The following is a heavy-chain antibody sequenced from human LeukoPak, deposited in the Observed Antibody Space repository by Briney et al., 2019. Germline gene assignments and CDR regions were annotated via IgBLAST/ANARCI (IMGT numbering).Heavy chain of an antibody. CDR3: AGGGRDFYDSSGYYYPFDY. D-gene: IGHD3-22*01. V-gene: IGHV4-59*08. J-gene: IGHJ4*02. CDR2: IYYSGST. CDR1: GGSISTYY. Sequence: SETLSLTCNVSGGSISTYYWSWIRQPPGKGLEWIGYIYYSGSTNYNPSLKSRVTISLDTSKNQFSLKMTSVTAADTAVYYCAGGGRDFYDSSGYYYPFDYWGQGTLVTVSS.